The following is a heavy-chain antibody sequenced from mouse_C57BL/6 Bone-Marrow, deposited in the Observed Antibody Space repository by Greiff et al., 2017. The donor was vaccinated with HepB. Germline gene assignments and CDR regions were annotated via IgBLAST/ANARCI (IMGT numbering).Heavy chain of an antibody. V-gene: IGHV1-82*01. CDR1: GYAFSSSW. Sequence: VKLQQSGPELVKPGASVKISCKASGYAFSSSWMNWVKQRPGKGLEWIGRIYPGDGDTNYNQKFKGKATLTVDTSSSTAYMQLSSLTSEDSAVYYCARLDGYYLYFDYWGQGTTLTVSS. J-gene: IGHJ2*01. CDR2: IYPGDGDT. D-gene: IGHD2-3*01. CDR3: ARLDGYYLYFDY.